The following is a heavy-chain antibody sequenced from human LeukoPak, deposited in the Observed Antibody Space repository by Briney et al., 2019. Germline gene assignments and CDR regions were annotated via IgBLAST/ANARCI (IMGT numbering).Heavy chain of an antibody. J-gene: IGHJ5*02. V-gene: IGHV3-23*01. CDR1: GFNFSDYA. Sequence: KTGGSLRLSCVASGFNFSDYAMNWVRQAPGKGLEWVSAISGSGGTTHYADSVKGRFAISRDNSKNTLSLQMSHLRHEDTARYYCAKDRYSNYGNWFDPWGQGTQVTVFS. D-gene: IGHD4-11*01. CDR3: AKDRYSNYGNWFDP. CDR2: ISGSGGTT.